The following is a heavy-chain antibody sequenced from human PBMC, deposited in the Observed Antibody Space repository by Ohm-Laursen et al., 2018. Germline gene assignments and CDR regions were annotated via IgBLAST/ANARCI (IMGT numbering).Heavy chain of an antibody. D-gene: IGHD6-19*01. V-gene: IGHV3-7*01. Sequence: GSLRLSCAATGFTFSNYWMTWVRQAPGKGLEWVANIKHNGGEIQYVDSVKGRFIISRDNAKNSLYLQMNSLRADDTAVYYCAKVIAVTDTGAFDVWGQGTMVTVSS. CDR2: IKHNGGEI. CDR1: GFTFSNYW. CDR3: AKVIAVTDTGAFDV. J-gene: IGHJ3*01.